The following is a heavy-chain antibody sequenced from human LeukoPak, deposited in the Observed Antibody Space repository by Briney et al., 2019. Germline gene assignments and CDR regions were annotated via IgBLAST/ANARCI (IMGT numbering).Heavy chain of an antibody. D-gene: IGHD3-22*01. CDR2: IKQDGSEK. V-gene: IGHV3-7*01. J-gene: IGHJ4*02. CDR3: ARHPPRYYYDSSGFDYFDY. CDR1: GFTFSSYA. Sequence: GGSLRLSCAASGFTFSSYAISWVRQAPGKGLEWVANIKQDGSEKYYVDSVKGRFTISRDNAKNSLYLQMNSLRAEDTAVYYCARHPPRYYYDSSGFDYFDYWGQGTLVTVSS.